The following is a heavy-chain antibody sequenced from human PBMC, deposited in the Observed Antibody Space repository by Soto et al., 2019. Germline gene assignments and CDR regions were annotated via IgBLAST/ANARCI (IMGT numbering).Heavy chain of an antibody. J-gene: IGHJ4*02. V-gene: IGHV3-21*01. CDR2: ISSSSSYI. CDR1: GFTFSSYS. CDR3: ASPGYSSSWYYFDY. Sequence: GGSLRLSCAASGFTFSSYSMNWVRQAPGKGLEWVSSISSSSSYIYYADSVKGRFTISRDNAKNSLYLQMNSLRAEDTAVYDFASPGYSSSWYYFDYWGQGTLVTVSS. D-gene: IGHD6-13*01.